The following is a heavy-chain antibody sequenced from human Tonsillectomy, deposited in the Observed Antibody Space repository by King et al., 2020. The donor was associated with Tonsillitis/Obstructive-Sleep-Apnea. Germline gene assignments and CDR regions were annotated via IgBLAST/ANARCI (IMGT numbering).Heavy chain of an antibody. J-gene: IGHJ3*02. D-gene: IGHD2-2*01. Sequence: QLVQSGAEVKKPGESLKISCKGSGYSFTNYWIGWVRQMPGKGLEWMGIIYPGDSDTRYSPSFQGQVTISADKSISTAYLQWSSLKASDTAVYYCARPIVGAVVPAAIAFDIWGQGTMVTVSS. CDR3: ARPIVGAVVPAAIAFDI. V-gene: IGHV5-51*01. CDR1: GYSFTNYW. CDR2: IYPGDSDT.